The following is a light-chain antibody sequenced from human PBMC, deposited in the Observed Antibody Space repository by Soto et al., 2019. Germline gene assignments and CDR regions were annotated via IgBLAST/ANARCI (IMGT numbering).Light chain of an antibody. CDR2: STN. CDR3: LLYFGGARV. V-gene: IGLV7-43*01. CDR1: TGAVTSGYY. J-gene: IGLJ2*01. Sequence: QAVVTQEPSLTVSPGGTVTLTCASSTGAVTSGYYPSWFQQKPGQAPRALIYSTNSKHSWTPARFSGSLLGGKAALTLSGLQPEDEAEYYCLLYFGGARVFGGGTKLTVL.